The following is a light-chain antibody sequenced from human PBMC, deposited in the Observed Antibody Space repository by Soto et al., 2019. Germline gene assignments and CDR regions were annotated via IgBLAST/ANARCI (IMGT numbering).Light chain of an antibody. CDR3: QRYHSYSA. CDR2: RAS. V-gene: IGKV1-5*03. Sequence: DIQMTQSPSTLSASVGDRVTIACRASQNIGSWLAWYQQRPEKAPTLLIFRASSLVFGVPSRFGGSGSRTALTLTIICRKHYDFASSYCQRYHSYSAFGHG. CDR1: QNIGSW. J-gene: IGKJ3*01.